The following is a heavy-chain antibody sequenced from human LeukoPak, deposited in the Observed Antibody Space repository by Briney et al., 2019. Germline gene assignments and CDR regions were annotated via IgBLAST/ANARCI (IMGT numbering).Heavy chain of an antibody. CDR2: IYYSGST. Sequence: SETLSLTCTVSGGSISSYYWSWIRQPPGKGLEWIGYIYYSGSTNYNPSLKSRVTISVDTSKNQFSLKLSSVTAADTAVYYCAQHDYSNYGYSDYWGQGTLVTVSS. J-gene: IGHJ4*02. D-gene: IGHD4-11*01. CDR3: AQHDYSNYGYSDY. CDR1: GGSISSYY. V-gene: IGHV4-59*01.